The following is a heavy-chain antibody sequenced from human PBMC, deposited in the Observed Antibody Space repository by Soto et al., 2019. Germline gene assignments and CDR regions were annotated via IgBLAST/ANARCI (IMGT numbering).Heavy chain of an antibody. Sequence: SGPTLVNPTETLTLTCTVSGFSLSTSGVGVGWIRQPPGKALEWLALIYWNDDKRYSPSLKSRLTITKDTSKNQVVLTVTNMDPVDTATYYCAHSLIYYYDSSGSYPYFDYWGQGTLVTVSS. D-gene: IGHD3-22*01. CDR2: IYWNDDK. J-gene: IGHJ4*02. CDR3: AHSLIYYYDSSGSYPYFDY. V-gene: IGHV2-5*01. CDR1: GFSLSTSGVG.